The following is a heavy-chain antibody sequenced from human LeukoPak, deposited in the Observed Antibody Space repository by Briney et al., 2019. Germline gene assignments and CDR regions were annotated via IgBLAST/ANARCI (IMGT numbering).Heavy chain of an antibody. J-gene: IGHJ3*02. V-gene: IGHV1-69*06. D-gene: IGHD5-18*01. Sequence: GASVKVSCKASGGTFSSYAISWVRQAPGQGLEWMGGIIPIFGTANYAQKFQGRVTITADKSTSTAYMELSSLRSEDTAVYYCARSGDVDTAYNDAFDIWGQGTMVTVSS. CDR3: ARSGDVDTAYNDAFDI. CDR1: GGTFSSYA. CDR2: IIPIFGTA.